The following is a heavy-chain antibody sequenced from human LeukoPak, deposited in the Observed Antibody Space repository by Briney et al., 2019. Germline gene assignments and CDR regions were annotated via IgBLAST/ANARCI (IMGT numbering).Heavy chain of an antibody. CDR2: INSDGTNT. CDR1: GFTFNSHW. CDR3: GRDRGSQIDY. J-gene: IGHJ4*02. V-gene: IGHV3-74*01. Sequence: PGGSLRLSCGASGFTFNSHWMHWVRQAPGKGLVWMSCINSDGTNTNYADSVKGRFTISRDNAKNTLYLQVNNLRAEDTAVYYCGRDRGSQIDYWGQGSLVTVSS. D-gene: IGHD3-10*01.